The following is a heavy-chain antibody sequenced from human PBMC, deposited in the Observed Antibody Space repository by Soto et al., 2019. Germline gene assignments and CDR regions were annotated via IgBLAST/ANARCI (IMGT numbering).Heavy chain of an antibody. CDR3: ARGNYYDSSGYYGWFDP. D-gene: IGHD3-22*01. CDR2: ISAYNGNT. J-gene: IGHJ5*02. CDR1: GYTFTSYG. V-gene: IGHV1-18*01. Sequence: GASVKVSCKASGYTFTSYGISWVRQAPGQGLEWMGWISAYNGNTNYAQKLQGRVTMTTDTSTSTAYMELRSLRSDDTAVYYCARGNYYDSSGYYGWFDPWGQGTRVTVSS.